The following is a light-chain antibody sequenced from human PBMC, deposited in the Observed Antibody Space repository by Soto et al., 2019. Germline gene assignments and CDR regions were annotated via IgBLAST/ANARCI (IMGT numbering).Light chain of an antibody. Sequence: EIVLTQSPVTLCLSPGERATLSCRASQSVSSTYVAWYQQKPGQAPRLLIYGASSRATGIPDRFSGSGSGTDFTLTISRLEPEDLAVYYCQQYGRSRTFGQGTKVDIK. J-gene: IGKJ1*01. CDR1: QSVSSTY. CDR3: QQYGRSRT. V-gene: IGKV3-20*01. CDR2: GAS.